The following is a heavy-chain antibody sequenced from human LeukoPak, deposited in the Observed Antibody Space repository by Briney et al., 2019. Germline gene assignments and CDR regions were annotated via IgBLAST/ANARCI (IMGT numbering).Heavy chain of an antibody. Sequence: PSQTLSLTCIVSGGPISSHYWSWIRHPPGKGLEWIGYGYYSGSTDYNPSLKSRVTISVDTSKNQLSLKLSSVTVADTAVYYCARGSTRPDDWGQGTLVTVSS. CDR2: GYYSGST. J-gene: IGHJ4*02. CDR1: GGPISSHY. V-gene: IGHV4-59*11. D-gene: IGHD2/OR15-2a*01. CDR3: ARGSTRPDD.